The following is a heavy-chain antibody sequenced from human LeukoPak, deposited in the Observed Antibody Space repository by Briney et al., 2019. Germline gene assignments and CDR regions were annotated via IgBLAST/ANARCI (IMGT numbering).Heavy chain of an antibody. J-gene: IGHJ4*02. CDR1: GYPFSGYY. Sequence: ASVKVSCKASGYPFSGYYIRWVRQGPGQGLEWLGWINPESGATKYAQRFEGRVTLTRDTSVTTVHMELSGLRYDDSAVYYCARENLNYYGSGSYLYWGQGSQVTVSS. CDR3: ARENLNYYGSGSYLY. CDR2: INPESGAT. V-gene: IGHV1-2*02. D-gene: IGHD3-10*01.